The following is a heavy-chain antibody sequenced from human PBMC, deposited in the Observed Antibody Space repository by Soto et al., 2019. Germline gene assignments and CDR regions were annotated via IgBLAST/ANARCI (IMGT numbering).Heavy chain of an antibody. V-gene: IGHV1-2*02. Sequence: ASVKVSCKASGFSFTGYYIHWLRQAPGQGLEWMGWINAHSGGTEYAQKFQGRVTITRDTSATTAYMELTSLRSEDTAVYYCAKGSRMWTPDYWGQGTLVTVSS. D-gene: IGHD2-21*01. CDR2: INAHSGGT. J-gene: IGHJ4*02. CDR3: AKGSRMWTPDY. CDR1: GFSFTGYY.